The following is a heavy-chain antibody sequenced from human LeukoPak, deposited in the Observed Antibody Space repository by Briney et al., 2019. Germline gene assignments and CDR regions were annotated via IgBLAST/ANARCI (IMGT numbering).Heavy chain of an antibody. Sequence: GSLRLSCAASGLTFSNYAMTWVRQAPGKGLEWVSAISTNGDRTYYADSVKGRFTVSRDNSKNTLYLHMNNLRVEDTAVYYCAKDSGVTMIRGVIFYFDGWGQGTLVTVSS. CDR2: ISTNGDRT. CDR3: AKDSGVTMIRGVIFYFDG. J-gene: IGHJ4*02. V-gene: IGHV3-23*01. CDR1: GLTFSNYA. D-gene: IGHD3-10*01.